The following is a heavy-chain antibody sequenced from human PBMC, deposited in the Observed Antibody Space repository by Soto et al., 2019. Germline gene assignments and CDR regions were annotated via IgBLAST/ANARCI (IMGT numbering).Heavy chain of an antibody. CDR2: IRSKANSYAT. D-gene: IGHD4-17*01. CDR3: TRHDYGGKGVDY. J-gene: IGHJ4*02. Sequence: WGSLRLSCSASVVTFSGSAMHWFRQASGKGLEWVGRIRSKANSYATAYAASVKGRFTISRDDSKNTAYLQMNSLKTEDTAVYYCTRHDYGGKGVDYWGQGTRVTVSS. CDR1: VVTFSGSA. V-gene: IGHV3-73*01.